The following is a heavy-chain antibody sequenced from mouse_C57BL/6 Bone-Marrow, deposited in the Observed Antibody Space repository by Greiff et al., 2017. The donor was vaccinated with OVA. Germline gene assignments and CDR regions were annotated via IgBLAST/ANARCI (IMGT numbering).Heavy chain of an antibody. J-gene: IGHJ1*03. CDR1: GYTFTSYW. CDR3: ARALYYYGSSHV. V-gene: IGHV1-52*01. CDR2: IDPSDSET. D-gene: IGHD1-1*01. Sequence: VQLQQSGAELVRPGSSVKLSCKASGYTFTSYWMHWVKQRPIQGLEWIGNIDPSDSETHYNPKFKDKATLTVDKSSSTAYMQLSSLTSEDSAVYYCARALYYYGSSHVWGTGTTVTVSS.